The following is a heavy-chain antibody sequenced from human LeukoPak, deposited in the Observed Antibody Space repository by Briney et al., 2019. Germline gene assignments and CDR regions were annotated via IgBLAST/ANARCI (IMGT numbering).Heavy chain of an antibody. V-gene: IGHV3-53*01. CDR2: MDSGGRT. CDR1: GFTVSSSY. CDR3: ARDQTITGTTWQYDWLDS. D-gene: IGHD1-7*01. J-gene: IGHJ5*01. Sequence: GGSLRLSCAASGFTVSSSYMSWVRQAPGKGLECVSVMDSGGRTYYADSVKGRFTISRDNSKNTLYLQMNSLRAEDTAVYYCARDQTITGTTWQYDWLDSWGQGTLVTVSS.